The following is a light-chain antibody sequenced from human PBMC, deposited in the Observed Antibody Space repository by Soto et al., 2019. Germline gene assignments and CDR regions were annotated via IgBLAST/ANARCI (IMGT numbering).Light chain of an antibody. CDR3: GAHAGSNTWV. J-gene: IGLJ3*02. Sequence: QSALAQSPSASGSPGQSVTISCTGSSSDVGAYNCVSWYQHHPGKAPRLVIYEVNKRPSGVPDRFSGSKSGNTASLTVSGLQAEDEADYYCGAHAGSNTWVFGGGTKLTVL. CDR2: EVN. CDR1: SSDVGAYNC. V-gene: IGLV2-8*01.